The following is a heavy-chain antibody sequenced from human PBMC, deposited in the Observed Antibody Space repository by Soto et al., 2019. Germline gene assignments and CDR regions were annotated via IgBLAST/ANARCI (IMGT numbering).Heavy chain of an antibody. CDR3: ASQVEWLLGDY. CDR1: GFTFSSYA. V-gene: IGHV3-30-3*01. CDR2: ISYDGSNK. J-gene: IGHJ4*02. D-gene: IGHD3-3*01. Sequence: QVQLVESGGGVVQPGRSLRLSCAASGFTFSSYAMHWVRQAPGKGLEWVAVISYDGSNKYYADSVKGRFTISRDNSKNTLYLQMNSLRAEDTAVYYCASQVEWLLGDYWCQGTLVTVSS.